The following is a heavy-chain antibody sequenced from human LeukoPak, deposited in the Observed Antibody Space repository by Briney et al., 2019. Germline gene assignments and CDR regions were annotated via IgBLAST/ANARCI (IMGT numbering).Heavy chain of an antibody. Sequence: GGSLRLSCAASGFTFSSHGMHWVRQAPGKGLEWVAVISYDENNKYYADSVKGRFTISRDNSKNTLYLQMNSLRAEDTAVYYCARDRDWFDYWGQGTLVTVSS. D-gene: IGHD3-9*01. CDR2: ISYDENNK. J-gene: IGHJ4*02. CDR1: GFTFSSHG. CDR3: ARDRDWFDY. V-gene: IGHV3-30*03.